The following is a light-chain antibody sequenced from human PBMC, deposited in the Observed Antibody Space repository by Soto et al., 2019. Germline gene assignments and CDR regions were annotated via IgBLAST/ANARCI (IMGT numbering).Light chain of an antibody. CDR1: QSVSSY. CDR3: RQRYGTSPCT. Sequence: EIVLTQSPATLSLSPGERATLSCRASQSVSSYLACYQQKPGQAPRLLMYEASNRATGITARFSGGGYGTDFTLPISNLVDPEVAAVYCRQRYGTSPCTFGQGTRLDIK. CDR2: EAS. V-gene: IGKV3-11*01. J-gene: IGKJ5*01.